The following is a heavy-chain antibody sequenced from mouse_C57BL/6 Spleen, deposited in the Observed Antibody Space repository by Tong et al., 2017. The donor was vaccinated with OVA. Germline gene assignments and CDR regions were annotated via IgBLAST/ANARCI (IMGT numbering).Heavy chain of an antibody. CDR3: ERGDGYDDGFAY. V-gene: IGHV1-42*01. J-gene: IGHJ3*01. Sequence: EVQLQESGPELVKPGASVKISCKASGYSFTGYYMNWVKQSPEKSLEWIGEINPSTGGTTYNQKFKAKAALTVDKSSSSAHMQLKRLTAEDSTVYYCERGDGYDDGFAYWGQGTLVTVSA. D-gene: IGHD2-2*01. CDR1: GYSFTGYY. CDR2: INPSTGGT.